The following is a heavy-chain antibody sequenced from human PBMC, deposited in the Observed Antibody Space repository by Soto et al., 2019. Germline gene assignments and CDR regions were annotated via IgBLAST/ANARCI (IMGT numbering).Heavy chain of an antibody. J-gene: IGHJ4*02. V-gene: IGHV1-3*01. CDR2: INAGNGNT. CDR1: GYSFTSYA. Sequence: SVKVCCKASGYSFTSYAMYWVCQAPGQRLEWMGWINAGNGNTKYSQKFQGRVTITRDTSASKAYMELRSLRSEDTAVYYCARGQRIAIFGVVIMRFDYWGQGTVETV. D-gene: IGHD3-3*01. CDR3: ARGQRIAIFGVVIMRFDY.